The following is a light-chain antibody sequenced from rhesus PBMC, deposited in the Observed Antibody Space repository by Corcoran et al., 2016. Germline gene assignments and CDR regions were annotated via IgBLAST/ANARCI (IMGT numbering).Light chain of an antibody. CDR1: QSVNRY. J-gene: IGKJ1*01. Sequence: EIVMTQSPATLSLSPGERATLSCRASQSVNRYLAWYQQKPGQAPRFLIYGSSTRATGITDRFSGSGSGTNFTLTVSSLDPGDFAGYFCQETSTSSRTFGQGTKVELK. V-gene: IGKV3-31*02. CDR3: QETSTSSRT. CDR2: GSS.